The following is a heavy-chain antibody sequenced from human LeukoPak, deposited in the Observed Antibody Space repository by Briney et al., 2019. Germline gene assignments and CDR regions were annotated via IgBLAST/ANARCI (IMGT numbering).Heavy chain of an antibody. J-gene: IGHJ6*02. Sequence: ASVKVSCKASGYTFTSYGISWVRQAPGQGLEWMGWISAYNGNTNYAQKLQGRVTMTTDTSTSTAYMELRSLRSDDTAVYYCARVSRFLYYYYGMDVWGQGTTVTVSS. CDR1: GYTFTSYG. CDR3: ARVSRFLYYYYGMDV. V-gene: IGHV1-18*01. CDR2: ISAYNGNT.